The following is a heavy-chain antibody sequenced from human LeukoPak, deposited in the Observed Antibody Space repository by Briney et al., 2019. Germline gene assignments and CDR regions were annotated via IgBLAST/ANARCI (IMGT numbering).Heavy chain of an antibody. D-gene: IGHD3-10*01. CDR3: ARGRGGPPFDF. J-gene: IGHJ4*02. CDR1: GFSFRGYG. CDR2: ISADGGTT. V-gene: IGHV3-64*01. Sequence: GGSMRLSCAASGFSFRGYGMHWVRQAPGRGLEYVSAISADGGTTDYLNSVKGRFTISRDNSKNTLYLQMGRLRSDDTAIYYCARGRGGPPFDFWGQGTVVTVAS.